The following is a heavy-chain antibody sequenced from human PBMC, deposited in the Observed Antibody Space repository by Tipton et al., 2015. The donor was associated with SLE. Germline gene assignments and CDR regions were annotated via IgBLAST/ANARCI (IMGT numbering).Heavy chain of an antibody. Sequence: YLRLSCAASGFTFSTYAMNWVRQDPGKGLEWVSAVSGSGGSTYYADSVRGRFTISRDNSNNTLYLQMNSLRAEDTAVYYCAKGKYDFWSALSYWGQGTLVTVSS. J-gene: IGHJ4*02. V-gene: IGHV3-23*01. CDR2: VSGSGGST. D-gene: IGHD3-3*01. CDR1: GFTFSTYA. CDR3: AKGKYDFWSALSY.